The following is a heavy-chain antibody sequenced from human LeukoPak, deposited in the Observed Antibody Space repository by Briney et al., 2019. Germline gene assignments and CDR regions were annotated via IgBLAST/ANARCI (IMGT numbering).Heavy chain of an antibody. CDR2: IKQDGSEK. D-gene: IGHD6-13*01. Sequence: GGSLRLSCAASGFTFSSYWMSWVRQAPGKGLEWVANIKQDGSEKYYVDSVKGRFIISRDNAKNSLYLQMNSLRAEGTAVYYCARVRGSSSWFYFDYWGQGTLVTVSS. J-gene: IGHJ4*02. V-gene: IGHV3-7*01. CDR3: ARVRGSSSWFYFDY. CDR1: GFTFSSYW.